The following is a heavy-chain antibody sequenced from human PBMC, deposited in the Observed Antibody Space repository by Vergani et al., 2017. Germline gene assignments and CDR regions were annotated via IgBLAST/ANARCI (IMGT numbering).Heavy chain of an antibody. D-gene: IGHD1-26*01. CDR2: ISGSGGST. Sequence: EVQLLESGGGLVQPGGSLRLSCAASGFTFSSYAMSWVRQAPGKGLEWVSAISGSGGSTYYADSVKGRFTISRDNSKNTLYLQMNSLRAEDTAVYYCAKVRPCLSGSYFSSALDYWGQGTLVTVSS. J-gene: IGHJ4*02. V-gene: IGHV3-23*01. CDR3: AKVRPCLSGSYFSSALDY. CDR1: GFTFSSYA.